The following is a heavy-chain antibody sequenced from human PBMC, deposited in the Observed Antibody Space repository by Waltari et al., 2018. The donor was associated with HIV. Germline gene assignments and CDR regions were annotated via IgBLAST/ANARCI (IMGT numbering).Heavy chain of an antibody. CDR1: GGSIRGSNYY. Sequence: QLQLQESGPGLVKPSETLSLTCIVSGGSIRGSNYYWAWIRQPPGTGLEWIGSIYYSGSTYYNSSLESRVTMSVDTSQNQFSLKLKSVTAADTAVYYCVRPYTTYIFDIWGPGRMVTVSS. CDR2: IYYSGST. J-gene: IGHJ3*02. V-gene: IGHV4-39*01. CDR3: VRPYTTYIFDI. D-gene: IGHD1-1*01.